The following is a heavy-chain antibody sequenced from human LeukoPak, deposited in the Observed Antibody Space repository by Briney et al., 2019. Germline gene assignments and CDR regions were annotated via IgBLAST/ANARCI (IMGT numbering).Heavy chain of an antibody. CDR1: GYTFTNYV. D-gene: IGHD2-2*02. CDR3: ARSGSCSSTSCYNRWFDP. J-gene: IGHJ5*02. V-gene: IGHV1-8*01. Sequence: ASVKVSGKASGYTFTNYVINRVRQATGQGLEWRGWRNLNSGNTGYAQKFQGRVTMTRNTSISTAYMELSSLTSEDTAVYYCARSGSCSSTSCYNRWFDPWGQGTLVTVSS. CDR2: RNLNSGNT.